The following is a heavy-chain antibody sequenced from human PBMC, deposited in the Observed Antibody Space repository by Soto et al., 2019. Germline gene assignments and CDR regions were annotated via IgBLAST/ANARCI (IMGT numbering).Heavy chain of an antibody. Sequence: SSEPLSLTCTVSGGSISTCDYYWSWNHQPPGKGLEWIGYIYYSGSTYYNPSLKSRVTISVDTSKNQFSLKLSSVTAADTAVYYCARDVDYGSGSYYIRAPPHVWGQGTTVTVSS. CDR3: ARDVDYGSGSYYIRAPPHV. V-gene: IGHV4-30-4*08. CDR2: IYYSGST. CDR1: GGSISTCDYY. J-gene: IGHJ6*02. D-gene: IGHD3-10*01.